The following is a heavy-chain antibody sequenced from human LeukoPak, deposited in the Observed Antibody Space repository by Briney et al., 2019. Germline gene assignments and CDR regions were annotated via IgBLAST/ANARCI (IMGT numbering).Heavy chain of an antibody. CDR3: ARDWNWDDWYFDL. V-gene: IGHV3-48*03. CDR1: GFTFSTYE. D-gene: IGHD1-7*01. CDR2: ISSSGSTI. J-gene: IGHJ2*01. Sequence: GGSLRLSCAASGFTFSTYEMNWVRQASGKGLEWVSHISSSGSTISYADSVKGRFTISRDNAKNSLHLQMNGLRAEDTAVYYCARDWNWDDWYFDLWGRGTLVTVSS.